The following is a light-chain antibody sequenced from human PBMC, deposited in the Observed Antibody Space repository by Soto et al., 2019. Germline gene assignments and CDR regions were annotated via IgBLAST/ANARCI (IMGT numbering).Light chain of an antibody. CDR1: QYINTR. V-gene: IGKV3-11*01. J-gene: IGKJ1*01. Sequence: EIFFTQSPATLSSFPGDRVTLSCRASQYINTRLAWYQHRPGQAPRLLIYQTSIRAAGIPARFSGSGSGTDFTLTISILEPEDFAVYYCQQRSKWTWTFGQGTKVDIK. CDR2: QTS. CDR3: QQRSKWTWT.